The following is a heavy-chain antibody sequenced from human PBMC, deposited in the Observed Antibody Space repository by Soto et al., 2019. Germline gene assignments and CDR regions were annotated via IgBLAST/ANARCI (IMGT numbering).Heavy chain of an antibody. CDR1: GFSLSTSGVG. Sequence: QITLKESGPTLVKPTQTLTLTCTFSGFSLSTSGVGVGWIRQPPGKALEWLALIYWDDDKRSSPSLKSRLTITKDNSKYQVVHTMTNKDPVDTATYYYTHRPKAADGTGDNWFDPWGQGTLVTVSS. J-gene: IGHJ5*02. CDR3: THRPKAADGTGDNWFDP. CDR2: IYWDDDK. V-gene: IGHV2-5*02. D-gene: IGHD6-13*01.